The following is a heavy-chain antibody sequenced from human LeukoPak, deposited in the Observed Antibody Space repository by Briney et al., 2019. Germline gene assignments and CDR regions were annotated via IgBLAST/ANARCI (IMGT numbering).Heavy chain of an antibody. CDR2: IYYSGST. Sequence: PSETLSLTCTVSGGSISSYYWSWIRQPPGKGLEWIGYIYYSGSTNYNPSLKSRVTISVDTSKNQFSLKLSSVTAADTAVYYCARDNGHEAFDIWGQGTMVTVSS. D-gene: IGHD2-8*01. CDR3: ARDNGHEAFDI. V-gene: IGHV4-59*01. CDR1: GGSISSYY. J-gene: IGHJ3*02.